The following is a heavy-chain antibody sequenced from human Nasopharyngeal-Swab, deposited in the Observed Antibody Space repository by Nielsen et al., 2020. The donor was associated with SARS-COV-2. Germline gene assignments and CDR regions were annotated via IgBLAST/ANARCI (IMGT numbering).Heavy chain of an antibody. CDR3: ASQSLDY. Sequence: GGSLRLSCAASRFSFSNYGMHWVRQAPGKGLEWLAVISFDGSEEYYADSVKGRFTISRDNSKKALFLQMNSLKPEDTAVYYCASQSLDYWGQGTLVTVSS. V-gene: IGHV3-30*03. CDR2: ISFDGSEE. CDR1: RFSFSNYG. J-gene: IGHJ4*02.